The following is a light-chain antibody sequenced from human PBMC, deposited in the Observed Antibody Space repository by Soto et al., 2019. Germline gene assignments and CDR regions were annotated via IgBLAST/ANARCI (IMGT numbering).Light chain of an antibody. CDR1: QSVSSN. V-gene: IGKV3-15*01. CDR2: GAS. CDR3: QQYNNWPPWT. J-gene: IGKJ1*01. Sequence: EIVMTQSPATLSVSPGERATLSCRASQSVSSNLAWYQQKPGQAPRLLIYGASTSATGIPARFSGSGSGTELTLIISSLQSEDFAVYYCQQYNNWPPWTFGEGTKVEIK.